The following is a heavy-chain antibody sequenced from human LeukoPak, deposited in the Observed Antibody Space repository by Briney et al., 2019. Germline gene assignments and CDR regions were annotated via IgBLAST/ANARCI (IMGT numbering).Heavy chain of an antibody. CDR3: AKDRSYGNYVSGSYYNY. J-gene: IGHJ4*02. CDR2: IWYDGSNK. V-gene: IGHV3-33*06. Sequence: GGSLRLSGAASGFTLSSYGMHWVRQAPGKGLEWVAVIWYDGSNKYYADSVKGRFTISRDNSKNTLYLQMNSLRAEDTAVYYCAKDRSYGNYVSGSYYNYWGQGTLVTVSS. D-gene: IGHD3-10*01. CDR1: GFTLSSYG.